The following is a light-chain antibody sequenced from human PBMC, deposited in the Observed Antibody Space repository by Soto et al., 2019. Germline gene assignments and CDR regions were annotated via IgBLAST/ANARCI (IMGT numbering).Light chain of an antibody. Sequence: DIQMTQSPSSLPASVGDRVTLTCRASQSISTYLNWYQQKPGKAHKLLIYAASSLQSGVPSRLSGSGSGTDFTLTISSLQPEDFATYYCQQSYTIPYTFGQGTKLEIK. CDR3: QQSYTIPYT. CDR1: QSISTY. CDR2: AAS. J-gene: IGKJ2*01. V-gene: IGKV1-39*01.